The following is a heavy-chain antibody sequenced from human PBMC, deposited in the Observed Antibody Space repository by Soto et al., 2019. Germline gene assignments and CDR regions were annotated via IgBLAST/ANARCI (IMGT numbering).Heavy chain of an antibody. D-gene: IGHD5-12*01. Sequence: QVQLEESGGDVVQPGRSLRVSCAASGFTFSTYTMVWVRQAPGKGLEWLASISYDGSDKLYADSAKGRFTISRDNAENTLYLQMNSLRPEDTAVYYCARVTRGYSKTFDYWGQGSLVTVSS. CDR2: ISYDGSDK. CDR1: GFTFSTYT. J-gene: IGHJ4*02. V-gene: IGHV3-30-3*01. CDR3: ARVTRGYSKTFDY.